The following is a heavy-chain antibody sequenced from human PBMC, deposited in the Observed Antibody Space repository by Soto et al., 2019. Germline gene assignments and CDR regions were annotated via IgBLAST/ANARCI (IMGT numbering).Heavy chain of an antibody. CDR3: AREYSSSSGYYYYYGMDV. D-gene: IGHD6-6*01. CDR2: IIPIFGTA. Sequence: QVQLVQSGAEVKKPGSSVKVSCKASGGTFSSYAISWVRQAPGQGLEWMGGIIPIFGTANYAQKFQGRVTITADKSTSTAYMELSSLRSGDTAVYYCAREYSSSSGYYYYYGMDVWGQGTTVTVSS. CDR1: GGTFSSYA. V-gene: IGHV1-69*06. J-gene: IGHJ6*02.